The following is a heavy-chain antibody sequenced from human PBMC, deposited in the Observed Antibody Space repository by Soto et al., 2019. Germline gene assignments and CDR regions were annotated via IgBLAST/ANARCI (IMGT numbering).Heavy chain of an antibody. V-gene: IGHV3-33*01. CDR1: GFTFSSYG. J-gene: IGHJ3*02. CDR3: ARDTYPYCSSTSCYVGGAFDI. Sequence: QVQLVESGGGVVQPGRSLRLSCAASGFTFSSYGMHWVRQAPGKGLEWVAVIWYDGSNKYYADSVKGRFTISRDNSKNTLYLKMNSRRAEDTAVYYCARDTYPYCSSTSCYVGGAFDIWGQGTMVTVSS. D-gene: IGHD2-2*01. CDR2: IWYDGSNK.